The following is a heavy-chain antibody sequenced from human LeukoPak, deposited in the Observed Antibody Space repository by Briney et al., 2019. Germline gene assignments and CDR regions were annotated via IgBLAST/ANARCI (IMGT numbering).Heavy chain of an antibody. D-gene: IGHD6-19*01. J-gene: IGHJ4*02. Sequence: GGSLRLSCAVSGISFSNYAMAWVRQAQGNGLEWVASIRNDAATRDYAGSVKGRFTISRDNSKNTLYLQLNSLRAEDTALYYCAKAYHDSGCLIDYWGQGTLDTVSS. CDR2: IRNDAATR. CDR3: AKAYHDSGCLIDY. V-gene: IGHV3-23*01. CDR1: GISFSNYA.